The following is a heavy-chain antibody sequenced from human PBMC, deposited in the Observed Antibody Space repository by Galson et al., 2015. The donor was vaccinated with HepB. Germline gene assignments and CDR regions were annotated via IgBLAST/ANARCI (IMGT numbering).Heavy chain of an antibody. V-gene: IGHV3-13*01. D-gene: IGHD3-22*01. CDR2: TGAAGDS. CDR1: GFSFRTYD. CDR3: ARGGNYYDSSGADAFDF. Sequence: SLRLSCAASGFSFRTYDMHWIRQGSGKRLEWISGTGAAGDSYYSDSVKGRFTISRDNTKNSMFLQMNNLRAADTAVYYCARGGNYYDSSGADAFDFWGQGTVVIVSS. J-gene: IGHJ3*01.